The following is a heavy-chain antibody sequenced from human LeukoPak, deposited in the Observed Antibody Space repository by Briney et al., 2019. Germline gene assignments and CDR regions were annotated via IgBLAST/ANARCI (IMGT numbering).Heavy chain of an antibody. D-gene: IGHD4-17*01. Sequence: ASVKVSCKASGGTFSSYAISWVRQAPGQGLERMGGIIPIFGTANYAQKFQGRVTITADESTSTAYMELSSLRSEDTAVYYCARNGDYEFDYWGQGTLVTVSS. J-gene: IGHJ4*02. CDR3: ARNGDYEFDY. CDR2: IIPIFGTA. CDR1: GGTFSSYA. V-gene: IGHV1-69*13.